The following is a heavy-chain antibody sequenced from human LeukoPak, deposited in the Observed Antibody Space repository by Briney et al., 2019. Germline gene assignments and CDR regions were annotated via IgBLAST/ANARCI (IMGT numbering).Heavy chain of an antibody. CDR3: ARLGYSGSYPKDY. V-gene: IGHV3-21*01. D-gene: IGHD1-26*01. CDR1: GFTFSSYS. Sequence: GGSLRLSCAASGFTFSSYSMNWVRQAPGKGLEWVSSISSSSSYIYYADSVKGRFTISRDNAKNSLYLQMNSLRAEDTAVYYCARLGYSGSYPKDYWGQGTLVTVSS. CDR2: ISSSSSYI. J-gene: IGHJ4*02.